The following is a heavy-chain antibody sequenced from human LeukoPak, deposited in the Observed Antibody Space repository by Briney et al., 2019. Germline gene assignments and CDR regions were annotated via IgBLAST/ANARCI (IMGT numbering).Heavy chain of an antibody. CDR1: GFTFDDYA. V-gene: IGHV3-21*01. CDR2: ISSSSSYI. D-gene: IGHD3-16*02. CDR3: ARDLSGSWGLSISFDY. J-gene: IGHJ4*02. Sequence: GGSLRLSCAASGFTFDDYAMNWVRQAPGKGLEWVSSISSSSSYIYYADSVKGRFTISRDNAKNSLYLQMNSLRAEDTAAYYCARDLSGSWGLSISFDYWGQGTLVTVSS.